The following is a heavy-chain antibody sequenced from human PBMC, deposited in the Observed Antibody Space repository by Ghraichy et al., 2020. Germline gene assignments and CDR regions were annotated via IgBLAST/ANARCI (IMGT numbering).Heavy chain of an antibody. J-gene: IGHJ6*01. Sequence: ASVKVSCKASGYTFTSYGISWVRQAPGQGLEWMGWISAYNGNTNYAQKLQGRVTITTDTSTSTAYMELRSLRSDDTAVYYCARDEQWLVLGGDYYYGMDVWGQGTTVTVSS. D-gene: IGHD6-19*01. CDR1: GYTFTSYG. CDR3: ARDEQWLVLGGDYYYGMDV. CDR2: ISAYNGNT. V-gene: IGHV1-18*04.